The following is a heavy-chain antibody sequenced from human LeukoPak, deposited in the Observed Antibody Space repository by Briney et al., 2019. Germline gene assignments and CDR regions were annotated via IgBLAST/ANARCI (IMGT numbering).Heavy chain of an antibody. CDR3: ARGDKRITMVRGVSYYYFHYMDV. V-gene: IGHV1-69*05. CDR2: IIPIFGTA. CDR1: GGTFSSYA. J-gene: IGHJ6*03. D-gene: IGHD3-10*01. Sequence: SVKVSFKASGGTFSSYAISWVRQAPGQGLEWMGGIIPIFGTANYAQKFQGRVTITMDESTNTAYMELSSLRSEDTAVYYCARGDKRITMVRGVSYYYFHYMDVWGKGTTVTVSS.